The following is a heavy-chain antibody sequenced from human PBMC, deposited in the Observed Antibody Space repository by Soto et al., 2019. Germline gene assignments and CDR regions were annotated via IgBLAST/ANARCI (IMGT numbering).Heavy chain of an antibody. CDR2: IIPIFGTA. CDR1: GGTFSSYA. D-gene: IGHD3-3*01. Sequence: SSVKVSCKASGGTFSSYAISWVRQAPGQGLEWMGGIIPIFGTANYAQKFQGRVTITADESTSTAYMELSSLRSEDTAVYYCARDDFWSGSGYYYGMDVWGQGTTVTVS. CDR3: ARDDFWSGSGYYYGMDV. J-gene: IGHJ6*02. V-gene: IGHV1-69*13.